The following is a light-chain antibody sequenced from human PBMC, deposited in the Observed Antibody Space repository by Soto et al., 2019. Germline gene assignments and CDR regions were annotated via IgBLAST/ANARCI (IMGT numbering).Light chain of an antibody. CDR2: GAS. Sequence: EMVMTQSPATLSVSPGESATLSCRASQSITSSKLAWYQQKPGQPPRLLIYGASNRATGIPGRFSGSGSGTEFTLTISSLQSEDFAVYYCQQYNNWPPITFGQGTRLEIK. CDR1: QSITSSK. CDR3: QQYNNWPPIT. J-gene: IGKJ5*01. V-gene: IGKV3-15*01.